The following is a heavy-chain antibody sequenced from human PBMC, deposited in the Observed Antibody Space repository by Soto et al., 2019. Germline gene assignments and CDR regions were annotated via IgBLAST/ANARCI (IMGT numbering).Heavy chain of an antibody. CDR1: GGTFSSYA. CDR2: IIPIFGTA. Sequence: QVQLVQSGAEVKKPGSSVKVSCKASGGTFSSYAISWVRQAPGQGLEWMGGIIPIFGTANYAQKFQGRVTITADESTSTAYMELSSLRSEDTAVYYCARGTYSSGYYYYDGMDVWGQGTTVTFSS. D-gene: IGHD6-19*01. J-gene: IGHJ6*02. V-gene: IGHV1-69*12. CDR3: ARGTYSSGYYYYDGMDV.